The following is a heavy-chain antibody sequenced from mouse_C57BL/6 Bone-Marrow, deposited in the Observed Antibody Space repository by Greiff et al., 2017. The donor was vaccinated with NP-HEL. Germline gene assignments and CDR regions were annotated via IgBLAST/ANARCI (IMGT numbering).Heavy chain of an antibody. Sequence: QVQLKQSGAELARPGASVKLSCKASGYTFTSYGISWVKQRTGQGLEWIGEIYPRSGNTYYNEKFKGKAILTADKSSSTAYMELRSLTSEDSAVYFCARLHYYGSIYWYFDVWGTGTTVTVSS. V-gene: IGHV1-81*01. J-gene: IGHJ1*03. D-gene: IGHD1-1*01. CDR3: ARLHYYGSIYWYFDV. CDR1: GYTFTSYG. CDR2: IYPRSGNT.